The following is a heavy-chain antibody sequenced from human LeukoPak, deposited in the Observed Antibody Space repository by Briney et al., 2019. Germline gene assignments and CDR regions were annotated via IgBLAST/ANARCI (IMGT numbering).Heavy chain of an antibody. CDR3: ARPSRSTGPAY. V-gene: IGHV3-48*02. J-gene: IGHJ4*02. CDR1: GFIFSNYS. D-gene: IGHD2-2*01. Sequence: GGSLRLSCAASGFIFSNYSMNWDRQAPGKGLEWVSWISSTSNTIYYADSVKGRFTISRDNAKNSLDLQMNSLRDEDTTVYYCARPSRSTGPAYWGQGTLVTVSS. CDR2: ISSTSNTI.